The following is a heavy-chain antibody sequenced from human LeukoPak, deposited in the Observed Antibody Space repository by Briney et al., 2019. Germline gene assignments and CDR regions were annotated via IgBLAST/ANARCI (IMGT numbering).Heavy chain of an antibody. J-gene: IGHJ4*02. CDR3: ARGRVAYYFDY. D-gene: IGHD3-3*01. CDR2: ISGSGGST. Sequence: GGSLRLSCAASGFTFSSYAVTWVRQAPGKGLEWVSAISGSGGSTYYADSVKGRFTISRDNSKNTLYLQMNSLRAEDTAVYYCARGRVAYYFDYWGQGTLVTVSS. V-gene: IGHV3-23*01. CDR1: GFTFSSYA.